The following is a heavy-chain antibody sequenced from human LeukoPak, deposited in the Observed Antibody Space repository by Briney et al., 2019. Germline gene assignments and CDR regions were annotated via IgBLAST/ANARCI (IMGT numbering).Heavy chain of an antibody. CDR2: VNPNSGDT. V-gene: IGHV1-8*01. D-gene: IGHD2/OR15-2a*01. Sequence: ASVKVSCKTSGYSFNIYEINWVRQATGQGLEWMGWVNPNSGDTDYAQKFQGRLTMTRNTSISTAYMELSGLRLEDTAVYYCVREGEGPLSKDFDYWGQGTLVTVSS. J-gene: IGHJ4*02. CDR1: GYSFNIYE. CDR3: VREGEGPLSKDFDY.